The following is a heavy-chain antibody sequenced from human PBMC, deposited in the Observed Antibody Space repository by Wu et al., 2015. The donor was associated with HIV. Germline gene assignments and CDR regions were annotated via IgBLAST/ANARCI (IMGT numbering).Heavy chain of an antibody. Sequence: QVQLVTIWSEVKKSGASVNVSCKASGYTFTDYYLHWVRQAPGQGLQWMGWINPESGDTNYAQTFKGRITMTRDTSINTAYMVLTGLKSNDTALYFCARDWQFHVIFDDYYIDVWGKGTTVIVSS. J-gene: IGHJ6*03. D-gene: IGHD3-3*02. CDR3: ARDWQFHVIFDDYYIDV. CDR1: GYTFTDYY. CDR2: INPESGDT. V-gene: IGHV1-2*02.